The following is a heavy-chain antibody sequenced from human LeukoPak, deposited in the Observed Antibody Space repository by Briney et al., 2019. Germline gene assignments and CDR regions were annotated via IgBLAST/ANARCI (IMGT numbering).Heavy chain of an antibody. Sequence: PGGSLRLSCAASGFTFSSYEMNWVRQAPGKGLEWVSYISSSGSTIYYADSVKGRFTISRDNAKNSLYLQMNSLRAEDTAVYYCARDIGFGEFNCFDPWGEGTLVTVSS. CDR3: ARDIGFGEFNCFDP. CDR2: ISSSGSTI. CDR1: GFTFSSYE. D-gene: IGHD3-10*01. V-gene: IGHV3-48*03. J-gene: IGHJ5*02.